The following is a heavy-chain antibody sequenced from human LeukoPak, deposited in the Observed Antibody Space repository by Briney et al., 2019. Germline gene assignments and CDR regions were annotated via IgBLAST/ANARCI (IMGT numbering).Heavy chain of an antibody. CDR3: ATIAATGLRDAFDI. CDR1: GFTFSSYA. CDR2: TSGGGGST. V-gene: IGHV3-23*01. Sequence: GGSLRLSCAASGFTFSSYAMSWVRQAPGKGLEWVSGTSGGGGSTYYADSVKGRFTISRDNAQNSLYLQMNSLRVEDTATYYCATIAATGLRDAFDIWGQGTMVTVSS. D-gene: IGHD6-13*01. J-gene: IGHJ3*02.